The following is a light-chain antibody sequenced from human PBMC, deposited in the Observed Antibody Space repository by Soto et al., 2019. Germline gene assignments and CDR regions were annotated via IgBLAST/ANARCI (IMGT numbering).Light chain of an antibody. Sequence: EIVLTHSPGTLSLSQGDRATLSCRASQSVSSNLAWYQQKPGQAPRLLIYGASTRATGIPARFSGSGSGTEFTLTISSLQSEDFAVYYCQQYNNWPPIPFGHGTRLEIK. J-gene: IGKJ5*01. CDR2: GAS. CDR1: QSVSSN. V-gene: IGKV3-15*01. CDR3: QQYNNWPPIP.